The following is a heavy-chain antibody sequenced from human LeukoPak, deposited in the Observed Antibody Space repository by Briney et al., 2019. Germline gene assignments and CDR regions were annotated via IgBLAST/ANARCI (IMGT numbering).Heavy chain of an antibody. CDR2: IKKDGSEK. V-gene: IGHV3-7*01. CDR1: GFTFSSYW. D-gene: IGHD5-18*01. J-gene: IGHJ4*02. CDR3: ARDPSRGYSYGYGDN. Sequence: GGSLRLSCAASGFTFSSYWMNWVRQPPGKGPEWVANIKKDGSEKYYVDSVKGRFTISRDNAKNSVYLQMNSPRAEDTAVYCCARDPSRGYSYGYGDNWGQGTLVTVSS.